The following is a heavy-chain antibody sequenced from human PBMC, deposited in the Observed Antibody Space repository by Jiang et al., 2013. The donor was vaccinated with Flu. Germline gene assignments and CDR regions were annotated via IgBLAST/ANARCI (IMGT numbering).Heavy chain of an antibody. V-gene: IGHV1-2*02. CDR3: ARDLYRSYDF. D-gene: IGHD3-10*01. CDR1: GYTFTAYY. Sequence: SGAEVKKPGASVKVSCAASGYTFTAYYMHWVRQAPGQGPEWMGWINPNSGDTDYAQAFQGRVTMTRDTSISTVYMELASLRSDDTAIYYCARDLYRSYDFWGQGTLVTVSS. J-gene: IGHJ4*02. CDR2: INPNSGDT.